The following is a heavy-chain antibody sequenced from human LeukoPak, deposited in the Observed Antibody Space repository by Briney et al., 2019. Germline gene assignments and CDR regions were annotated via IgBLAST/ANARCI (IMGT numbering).Heavy chain of an antibody. CDR1: GFTFTNAC. D-gene: IGHD5-18*01. CDR2: IKSQTDGGTT. J-gene: IGHJ4*02. CDR3: TTGTWIQLWLADY. V-gene: IGHV3-15*01. Sequence: GGSLRLSCKGSGFTFTNACMSWVRLAPGKGLEWVGHIKSQTDGGTTDYAAPVKGRFTISRDDSKNTLYLQLNSLKTEDTAVYYCTTGTWIQLWLADYWGQGTLVAVSS.